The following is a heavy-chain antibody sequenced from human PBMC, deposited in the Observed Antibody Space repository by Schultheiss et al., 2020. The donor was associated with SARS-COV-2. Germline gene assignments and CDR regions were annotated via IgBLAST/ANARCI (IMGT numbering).Heavy chain of an antibody. J-gene: IGHJ4*02. CDR2: IYTSGST. V-gene: IGHV4-61*02. CDR1: GGSISSSSYY. CDR3: ARVQTPHFDY. Sequence: SETLSLTCTVSGGSISSSSYYWGWIRQPAGKGLEWIGRIYTSGSTNYNPSLRSRVTTSVDTSKNQFSLKLSSVTAADTAVYYCARVQTPHFDYWGQGTLVTVSS.